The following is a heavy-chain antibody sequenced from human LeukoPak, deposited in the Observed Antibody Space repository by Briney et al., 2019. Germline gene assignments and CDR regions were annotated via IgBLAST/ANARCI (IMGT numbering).Heavy chain of an antibody. CDR1: GGSITNTNY. J-gene: IGHJ4*02. CDR2: VNLQGST. Sequence: PSQTLSLTCGVSGGSITNTNYWTWVRQPPGNGLEWIGEVNLQGSTNYNPSLMGRVAISVDTSENHISLQLTSVTAADTAVYYCAREGGPYRPLDYSGQGTLVTVSS. CDR3: AREGGPYRPLDY. V-gene: IGHV4-4*02.